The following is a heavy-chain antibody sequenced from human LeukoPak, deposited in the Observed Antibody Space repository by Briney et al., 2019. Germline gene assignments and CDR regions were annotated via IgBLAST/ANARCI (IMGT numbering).Heavy chain of an antibody. CDR3: AKASQAGIVGAAKVFDY. CDR1: GFTFDDYA. V-gene: IGHV3-9*01. CDR2: ISWNSGRI. D-gene: IGHD1-26*01. J-gene: IGHJ4*02. Sequence: GGSLRLSCAASGFTFDDYAMHWVRQAPGKGLEWVSGISWNSGRIDYADSVKGRFTISRDNAKNSLYLQMNSLRAEDTAIYYCAKASQAGIVGAAKVFDYWGQGTLVTVSS.